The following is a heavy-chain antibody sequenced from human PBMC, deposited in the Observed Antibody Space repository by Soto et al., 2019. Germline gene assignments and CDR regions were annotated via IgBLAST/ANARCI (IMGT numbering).Heavy chain of an antibody. CDR3: ARSPFAGSDAFDI. CDR2: MTPFKSDT. V-gene: IGHV1-45*02. CDR1: GYTFTFRY. J-gene: IGHJ3*02. D-gene: IGHD1-1*01. Sequence: GASVKVSCKASGYTFTFRYLHWVRQAPGQALEWMGWMTPFKSDTNYAQKFQDRVTITRDRSVSTAYMELSNLRSDDTAMYYCARSPFAGSDAFDIWGQGTMVTVSS.